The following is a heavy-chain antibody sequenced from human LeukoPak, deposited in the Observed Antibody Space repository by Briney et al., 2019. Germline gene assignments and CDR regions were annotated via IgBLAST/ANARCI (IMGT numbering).Heavy chain of an antibody. Sequence: ASVKVSCKASGYTLTSYAMHWARQAPGQRLEWMGWINAGNGNTKYSQKFQGRVTITRDTSASTAYMELSSLRSEDTAVYYCASSDPDYYYYGMDVWGQGTTVTVSS. CDR2: INAGNGNT. V-gene: IGHV1-3*01. J-gene: IGHJ6*02. D-gene: IGHD3-10*01. CDR3: ASSDPDYYYYGMDV. CDR1: GYTLTSYA.